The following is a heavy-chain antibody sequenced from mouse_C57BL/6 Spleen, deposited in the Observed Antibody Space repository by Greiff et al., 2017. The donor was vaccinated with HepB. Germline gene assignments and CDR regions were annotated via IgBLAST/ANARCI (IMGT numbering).Heavy chain of an antibody. CDR1: GFTFSSYA. D-gene: IGHD1-1*02. V-gene: IGHV5-4*01. CDR2: ISDGGSYT. J-gene: IGHJ2*01. CDR3: ARGLCFVDY. Sequence: EVQLVESGGGLVKPGGSLKLSCAASGFTFSSYAMSWVRQTPEKRLEWVATISDGGSYTYYPDNVKGRFTIYSDNAKNNMYLQMSHLKSEDTAMYYCARGLCFVDYWGQGTTLTDSS.